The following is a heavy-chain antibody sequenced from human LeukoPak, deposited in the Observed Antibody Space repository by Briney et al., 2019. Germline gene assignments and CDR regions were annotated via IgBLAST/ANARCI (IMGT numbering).Heavy chain of an antibody. V-gene: IGHV4-4*07. J-gene: IGHJ4*02. CDR1: GDSLSIYY. D-gene: IGHD7-27*01. CDR2: IYTTGST. Sequence: SETLSLTCTVFGDSLSIYYWSWIRQPAGKRLEWIGRIYTTGSTNYNPSLKSRVTISVDTSKNQFSLKLSSVTAADTAVYYCARTRTGDLDYWGQGTLVTVSS. CDR3: ARTRTGDLDY.